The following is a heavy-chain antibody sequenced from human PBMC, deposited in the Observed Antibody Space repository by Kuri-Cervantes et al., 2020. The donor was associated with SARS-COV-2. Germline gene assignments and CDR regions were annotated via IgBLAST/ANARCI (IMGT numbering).Heavy chain of an antibody. CDR2: IIPIFGTA. V-gene: IGHV1-69*06. CDR1: GGTFSTYA. CDR3: ARGRVAGSHLSFYY. Sequence: SVKVSCKASGGTFSTYAINWVRQAPGQGLEWMGGIIPIFGTANYAQRFQGRVTITADKSTTTAYMELSSLRSEDTAVYYCARGRVAGSHLSFYYWGQGTLVTVSS. D-gene: IGHD6-19*01. J-gene: IGHJ4*02.